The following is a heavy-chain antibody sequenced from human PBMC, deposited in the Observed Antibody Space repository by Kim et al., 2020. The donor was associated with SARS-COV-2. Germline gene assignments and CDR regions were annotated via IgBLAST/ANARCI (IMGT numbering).Heavy chain of an antibody. V-gene: IGHV3-74*01. D-gene: IGHD5-18*01. CDR3: ARGERRAYTYALDN. J-gene: IGHJ4*02. Sequence: GGSLRLSCSASGFTFSTYWMHWVRQSPGKGLVWVARIYGDEESASYADAVKGRFTISRDNAKNTLYLEMTSLTAEDTGTYYCARGERRAYTYALDNWGLG. CDR2: IYGDEESA. CDR1: GFTFSTYW.